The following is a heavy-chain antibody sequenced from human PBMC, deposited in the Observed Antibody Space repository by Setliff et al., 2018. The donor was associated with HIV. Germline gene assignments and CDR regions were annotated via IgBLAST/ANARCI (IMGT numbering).Heavy chain of an antibody. CDR2: IISILEIT. V-gene: IGHV1-69*10. CDR3: AGPRGDEAFDI. Sequence: SVKVSCKASGGTSSTHAMNWVRQAPGQGLERIGRIISILEITDYAQKLQDRVTITADGPTNTFYMELSGLRSDDTAVYYCAGPRGDEAFDIWGQGTMVTVSS. D-gene: IGHD3-10*01. J-gene: IGHJ3*02. CDR1: GGTSSTHA.